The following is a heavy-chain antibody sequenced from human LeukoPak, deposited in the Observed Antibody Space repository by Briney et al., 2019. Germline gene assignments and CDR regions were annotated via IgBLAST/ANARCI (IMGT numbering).Heavy chain of an antibody. CDR2: IYSGGST. CDR3: AKGDSSGYYYYGMDV. V-gene: IGHV3-23*03. Sequence: GGSLRLSCAASGFTFSSYSMNWVRQAPGKGLEWVSVIYSGGSTYYADSVKGRFTISRDNSKNTLYLQMNSLRAEDTAVYYCAKGDSSGYYYYGMDVWGQGTTVTVSS. D-gene: IGHD3-22*01. J-gene: IGHJ6*02. CDR1: GFTFSSYS.